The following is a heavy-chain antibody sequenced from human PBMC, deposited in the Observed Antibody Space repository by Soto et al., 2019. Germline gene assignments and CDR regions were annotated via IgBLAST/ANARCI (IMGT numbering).Heavy chain of an antibody. CDR3: ASRPKYDFWSGYQNNYYYGMDV. V-gene: IGHV1-69*01. Sequence: QVQLVQSGAEVKKPGSSVKVSCKASGGTFSSYAISWVRQAPGQGLEWMGGIIPIFGTANYAQKFQGRVTITADESTSTAYTELSSLRSEDTAVYDCASRPKYDFWSGYQNNYYYGMDVWGQGTTVTVSS. CDR2: IIPIFGTA. CDR1: GGTFSSYA. J-gene: IGHJ6*02. D-gene: IGHD3-3*01.